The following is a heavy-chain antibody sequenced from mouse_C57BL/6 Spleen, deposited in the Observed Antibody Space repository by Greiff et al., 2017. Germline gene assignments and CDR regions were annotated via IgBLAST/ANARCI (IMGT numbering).Heavy chain of an antibody. V-gene: IGHV1-19*01. J-gene: IGHJ4*01. CDR3: ARRELYGESAMDY. D-gene: IGHD1-1*01. CDR2: INPYTGGT. Sequence: VQLQQSGPVLVKPGASVKMSCKASGYTFTDYYMNWVKQSHGKSLEWIGVINPYTGGTSYNQTFKGKATLTVDKSSSTAYMELNSLTSEDSAVYYCARRELYGESAMDYGGQGTSVTVSA. CDR1: GYTFTDYY.